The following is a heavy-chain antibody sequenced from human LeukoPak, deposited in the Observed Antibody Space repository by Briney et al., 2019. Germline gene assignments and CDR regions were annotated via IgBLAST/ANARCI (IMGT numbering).Heavy chain of an antibody. CDR1: GYSISSGYY. CDR2: IYHSGST. D-gene: IGHD7-27*01. V-gene: IGHV4-38-2*02. J-gene: IGHJ4*02. Sequence: SETLSLACTVSGYSISSGYYWGWLRQPPGKGLEWIGSIYHSGSTYYNPSLKSRLSISVDTSKNQFSLKLSSVTAADTAVYYCARQFPLGIRAFDYWGQGTLVTVSS. CDR3: ARQFPLGIRAFDY.